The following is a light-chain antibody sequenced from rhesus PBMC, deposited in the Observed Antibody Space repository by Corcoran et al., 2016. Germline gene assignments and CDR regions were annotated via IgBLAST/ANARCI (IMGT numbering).Light chain of an antibody. Sequence: EIIMTQSPATLSLSPGERATLSCRASQSVNSNLAWYQQKPDQGPRHLIYDASNRATGIPDRFSGSGSVTDFTLSISSLEPGDVGVYYCQQEGNWPLPFGGGTKVEIK. J-gene: IGKJ4*01. CDR3: QQEGNWPLP. V-gene: IGKV3-35*01. CDR2: DAS. CDR1: QSVNSN.